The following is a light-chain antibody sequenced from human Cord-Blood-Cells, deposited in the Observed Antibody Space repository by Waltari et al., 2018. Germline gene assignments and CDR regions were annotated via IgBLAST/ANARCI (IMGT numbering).Light chain of an antibody. Sequence: DIQMTQSPSSLSASVGDRVNITCLASQSISSYLNWYQQKPGKAPKLLIYAASSLQSGVPSRFSGSVSGTDFTLTISSLQPEDFATYYCQQSYSTPITFGQGTRLEIK. J-gene: IGKJ5*01. V-gene: IGKV1-39*01. CDR3: QQSYSTPIT. CDR2: AAS. CDR1: QSISSY.